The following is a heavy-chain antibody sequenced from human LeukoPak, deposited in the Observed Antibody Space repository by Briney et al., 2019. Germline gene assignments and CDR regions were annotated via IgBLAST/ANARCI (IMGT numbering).Heavy chain of an antibody. D-gene: IGHD3-22*01. Sequence: GGSLTLSCAASGFPFSDYYMNWIRQAPGKGLEWVSYISGSGSSIYYAGSVRGRFTISRDYAKNSLYLQMTSLRPEDTAVYYCARADYGSSGPILWGQGTLVTVSS. J-gene: IGHJ4*02. CDR2: ISGSGSSI. CDR3: ARADYGSSGPIL. CDR1: GFPFSDYY. V-gene: IGHV3-11*01.